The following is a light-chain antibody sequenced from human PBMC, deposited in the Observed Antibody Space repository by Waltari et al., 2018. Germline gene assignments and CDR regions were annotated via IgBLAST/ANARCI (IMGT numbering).Light chain of an antibody. CDR1: ALPKKY. Sequence: SYELTQPPSVSVSPGQTARSPCPGAALPKKYAYWYQQKSGQSPVLVIYEDSKRPSGIPERFSGSSSGTMATLTISGAQVEDEADYYCYSTDSSGNHRGVFGGGTKLTVL. J-gene: IGLJ2*01. CDR3: YSTDSSGNHRGV. V-gene: IGLV3-10*01. CDR2: EDS.